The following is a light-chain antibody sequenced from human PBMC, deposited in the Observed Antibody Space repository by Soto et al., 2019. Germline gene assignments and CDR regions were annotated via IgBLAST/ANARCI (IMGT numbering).Light chain of an antibody. Sequence: DIVMTQSPDSLAVSLGERATINCKSSKSVLYSSNDKNYLAWYQQKPGQPPKLLIYWASTRESGVPDRFSGSGSGTDFTLTISSLQAEDVAVYYCQQYYSTPWTFGKGTKVDIK. V-gene: IGKV4-1*01. J-gene: IGKJ1*01. CDR3: QQYYSTPWT. CDR2: WAS. CDR1: KSVLYSSNDKNY.